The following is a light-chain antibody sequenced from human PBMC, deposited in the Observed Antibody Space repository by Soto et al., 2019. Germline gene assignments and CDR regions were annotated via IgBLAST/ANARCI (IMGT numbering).Light chain of an antibody. CDR3: MQALQTPRT. CDR2: LRS. CDR1: QSLLHSNGYNY. J-gene: IGKJ1*01. Sequence: DIVMTQSPLSLPVTPGEPASISCRSSQSLLHSNGYNYLDWYLQKPGQSPQLLIYLRSNRASGVPDRFSGRGSGTDFTLKISRVEAEDVGVYYCMQALQTPRTFGQATKVDIK. V-gene: IGKV2-28*01.